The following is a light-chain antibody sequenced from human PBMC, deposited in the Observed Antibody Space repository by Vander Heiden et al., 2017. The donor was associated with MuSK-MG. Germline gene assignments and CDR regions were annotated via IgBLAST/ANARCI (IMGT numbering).Light chain of an antibody. Sequence: EIQMTQSPSSLSASVGDRVTLTCRASQSIATYLSWSQQKPGKAPKLLIYAASTLQSGLPPRFSRSGSGTDFTLTISVLQPEDFATYYCQQFAGDPLYTFGQGTKLEI. J-gene: IGKJ2*01. CDR1: QSIATY. CDR2: AAS. V-gene: IGKV1-39*01. CDR3: QQFAGDPLYT.